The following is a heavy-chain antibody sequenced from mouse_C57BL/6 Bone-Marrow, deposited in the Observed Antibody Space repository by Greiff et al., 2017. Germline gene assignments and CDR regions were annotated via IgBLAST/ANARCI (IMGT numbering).Heavy chain of an antibody. Sequence: EVMLVESGGGLVQPGGSLKLSCAASGFTFSDYGMAWVRQAPRKGPEWVAFISNLAYSIYYADTVTGRFTISRENAKNTLYLEMSSLRSEDTAMYYCARQGYYSNYYFDYWGQGTTLTVSS. CDR2: ISNLAYSI. D-gene: IGHD2-5*01. CDR1: GFTFSDYG. CDR3: ARQGYYSNYYFDY. J-gene: IGHJ2*01. V-gene: IGHV5-15*01.